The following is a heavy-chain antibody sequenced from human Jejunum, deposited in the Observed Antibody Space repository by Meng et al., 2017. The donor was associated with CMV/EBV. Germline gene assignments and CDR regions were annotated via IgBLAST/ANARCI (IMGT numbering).Heavy chain of an antibody. CDR2: IYYSGST. Sequence: CTVSCGSVSSGSYYWSWIRQPPGKGLEWIGYIYYSGSTNYNPSLKSRVTISVDTSKNQFSLKLSSVTAADTAVYYCARVDYGGFDPWGQGTLVTVSS. V-gene: IGHV4-61*01. CDR3: ARVDYGGFDP. D-gene: IGHD4-17*01. CDR1: CGSVSSGSYY. J-gene: IGHJ5*02.